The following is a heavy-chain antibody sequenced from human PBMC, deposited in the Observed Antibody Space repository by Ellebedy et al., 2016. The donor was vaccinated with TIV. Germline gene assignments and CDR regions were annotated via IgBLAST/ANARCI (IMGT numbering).Heavy chain of an antibody. CDR2: IYHSGTT. Sequence: MPSETLSLTCAVSGASISSSNWWSWVRQPPGKGLEWIGEIYHSGTTNYNPSLKSRVTLSVDKYKNQFSLKLSSVTAAATAVYYGARGGPEYDNSSPHYWGQGTPVTVSS. V-gene: IGHV4-4*02. D-gene: IGHD1-1*01. CDR3: ARGGPEYDNSSPHY. J-gene: IGHJ4*02. CDR1: GASISSSNW.